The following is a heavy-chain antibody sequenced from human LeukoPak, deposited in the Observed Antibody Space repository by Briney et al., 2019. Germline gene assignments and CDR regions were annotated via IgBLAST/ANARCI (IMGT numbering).Heavy chain of an antibody. CDR2: INDNGSDT. CDR3: VRGGPSTWS. Sequence: GGSLRLSCAASGFTFKLYWMHWVRQVPGKRPVWVSRINDNGSDTIYADSVRGRFTISRDDAKNTVYLQMNNLRAEDTAVYYCVRGGPSTWSWGQGTLVTVSS. V-gene: IGHV3-74*01. CDR1: GFTFKLYW. J-gene: IGHJ5*02. D-gene: IGHD2-15*01.